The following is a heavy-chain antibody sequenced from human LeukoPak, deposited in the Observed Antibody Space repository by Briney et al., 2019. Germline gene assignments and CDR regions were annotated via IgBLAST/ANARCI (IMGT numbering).Heavy chain of an antibody. V-gene: IGHV4-39*07. J-gene: IGHJ5*02. Sequence: SETLSLTCTVSGGSISSSSYYWGWIRQPPGKGLEWIGSIYYSGSTYYNPSLKSRVTISVDTSKNQFSLKLSSVTAADTAVYYCARCVAAAGIIAFDPWGQGTLVTVSS. CDR1: GGSISSSSYY. CDR3: ARCVAAAGIIAFDP. D-gene: IGHD6-13*01. CDR2: IYYSGST.